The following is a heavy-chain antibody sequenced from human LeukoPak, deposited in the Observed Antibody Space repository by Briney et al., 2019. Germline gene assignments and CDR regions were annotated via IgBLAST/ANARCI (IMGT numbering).Heavy chain of an antibody. D-gene: IGHD6-19*01. J-gene: IGHJ4*02. Sequence: ASVKVSCKASGYTFTSYDINWVRQATGQGLEWMGWMNPNSGNTGYAQKFQGRVTMTRNTSINTAYMELSSLRSEDTAVYYCARGLGSSGWYHFDYWGQGTLVTVSS. V-gene: IGHV1-8*01. CDR2: MNPNSGNT. CDR3: ARGLGSSGWYHFDY. CDR1: GYTFTSYD.